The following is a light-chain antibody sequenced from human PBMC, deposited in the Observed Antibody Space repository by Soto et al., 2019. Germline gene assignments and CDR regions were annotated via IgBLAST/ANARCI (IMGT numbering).Light chain of an antibody. CDR2: GGF. J-gene: IGKJ1*01. V-gene: IGKV3-20*01. CDR3: HQYGASPWT. CDR1: QSVSSTY. Sequence: EIMLTQSPGTLSLSPGEKATLSCRASQSVSSTYLAWYQQKPGQAPRVLIYGGFHRATGIPDRFSGSASGTDFTLTISRLEPQDFAVFYCHQYGASPWTFGQGTKVEI.